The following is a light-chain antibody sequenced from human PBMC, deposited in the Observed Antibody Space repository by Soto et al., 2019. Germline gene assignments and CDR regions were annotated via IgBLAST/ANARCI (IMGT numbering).Light chain of an antibody. CDR1: SGHSNYA. Sequence: QPVLTQSPSASASLGASVKLTCTLSSGHSNYAIAWHQQQPEKGPRYLMKLNSDGRHSKGDGIPDRFSGSTSGAERYLTISSLQSEDEADYYCQTWGTGIQVFGGGTKSPS. CDR2: LNSDGRH. V-gene: IGLV4-69*01. CDR3: QTWGTGIQV. J-gene: IGLJ2*01.